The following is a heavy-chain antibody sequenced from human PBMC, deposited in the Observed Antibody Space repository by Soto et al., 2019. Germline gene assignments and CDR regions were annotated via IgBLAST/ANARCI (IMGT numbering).Heavy chain of an antibody. V-gene: IGHV3-23*01. CDR3: EKSRVDSGRGYFDI. CDR1: VVTLIIYP. J-gene: IGHJ2*01. CDR2: IGTTGGDT. D-gene: IGHD6-25*01. Sequence: WLSXRLACASSVVTLIIYPMILFRHTPEKGLEWVSTIGTTGGDTYYADSVRGRYTISRDDYKNTLYLQMRSLRAEESAVYYCEKSRVDSGRGYFDIWGRGPLV.